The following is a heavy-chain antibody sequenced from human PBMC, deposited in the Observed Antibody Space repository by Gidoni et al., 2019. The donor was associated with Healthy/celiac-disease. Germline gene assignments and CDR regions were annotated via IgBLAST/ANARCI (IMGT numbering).Heavy chain of an antibody. D-gene: IGHD6-19*01. V-gene: IGHV3-23*01. CDR2: ISGSGGST. CDR1: GFTFSSYA. J-gene: IGHJ5*02. CDR3: AKDSDIAVAGRYNWFDP. Sequence: EVQLLESGGGLVQPGGSLRLSCAASGFTFSSYAMSWVRQAPGKGLEWVSAISGSGGSTYYADSVKGRFTISRDNSKNTLYLQMNSLRAEDTAVYYCAKDSDIAVAGRYNWFDPWGQGTLVTVSS.